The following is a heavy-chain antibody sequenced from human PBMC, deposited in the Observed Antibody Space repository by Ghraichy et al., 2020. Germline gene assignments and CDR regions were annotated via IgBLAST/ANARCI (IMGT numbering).Heavy chain of an antibody. J-gene: IGHJ4*02. CDR2: IYYSGST. V-gene: IGHV4-39*07. CDR3: AREWSVDTAMANLIDY. CDR1: GGSISSSSYY. Sequence: SETLSLTCTVSGGSISSSSYYWGWIRQPPGKGLEWIGSIYYSGSTYYNPSLKSRVTISVDTSKNQFSLKLSSVTAADTAVYYCAREWSVDTAMANLIDYWGQGTLVTVSS. D-gene: IGHD5-18*01.